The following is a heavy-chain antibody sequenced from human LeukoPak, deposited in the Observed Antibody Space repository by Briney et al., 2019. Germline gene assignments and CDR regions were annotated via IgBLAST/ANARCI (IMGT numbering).Heavy chain of an antibody. V-gene: IGHV1-18*01. CDR3: ARDLRSIAVAGTLDY. CDR1: GYTFTSYV. Sequence: ASVKVSCKASGYTFTSYVIGWVRQAPGQGLEWMGLTSAYNGNTNYALKLQGRVTMTTDTPTSTAYMELRSLRSDDTAVYYCARDLRSIAVAGTLDYWGQGTLVTVSS. J-gene: IGHJ4*02. CDR2: TSAYNGNT. D-gene: IGHD6-19*01.